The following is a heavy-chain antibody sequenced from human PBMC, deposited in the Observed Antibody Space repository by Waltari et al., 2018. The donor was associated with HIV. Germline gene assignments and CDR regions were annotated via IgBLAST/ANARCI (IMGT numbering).Heavy chain of an antibody. CDR1: GFTFGDYV. J-gene: IGHJ4*02. CDR3: TRDGLYYDFWSGYPGY. D-gene: IGHD3-3*01. V-gene: IGHV3-49*03. Sequence: EVQLVESGGGLVQPGRSLRLSCTASGFTFGDYVMSWFRQAPGKGRGGVGFIRSKCYGRTKEYAASGKGRVTISRDDSKSIADLQMNSLKTEDTAVYYCTRDGLYYDFWSGYPGYWGQGTLVTVSS. CDR2: IRSKCYGRTK.